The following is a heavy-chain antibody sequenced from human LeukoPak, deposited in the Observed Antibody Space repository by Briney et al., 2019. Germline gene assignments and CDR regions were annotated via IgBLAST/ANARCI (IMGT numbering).Heavy chain of an antibody. Sequence: IPSETLSLTCTVSGVSISSYYWSWIRQPPGKGLEWIGYISYSGSTNYNPSLKSRVTISVDTSKNQFSLKLSSVTAADTAVYYCARSRPPYSSGWSNYGMDVWGQGTTVTVSS. J-gene: IGHJ6*02. V-gene: IGHV4-59*01. CDR2: ISYSGST. D-gene: IGHD6-19*01. CDR3: ARSRPPYSSGWSNYGMDV. CDR1: GVSISSYY.